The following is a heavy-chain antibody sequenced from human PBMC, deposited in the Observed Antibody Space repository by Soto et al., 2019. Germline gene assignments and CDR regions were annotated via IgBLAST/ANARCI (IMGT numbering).Heavy chain of an antibody. V-gene: IGHV3-7*03. D-gene: IGHD1-7*01. CDR1: GFTFSMYW. Sequence: GGSLRLSCAAYGFTFSMYWMTWVHQAPGKXLEWVANIKQDGNEKYYVDSVKGRFTIFRDNAKNSLYLQMNSLRADDTAMYYCARDCRRTRITGTVYYCGMDVWGQGTTVTVSS. J-gene: IGHJ6*02. CDR2: IKQDGNEK. CDR3: ARDCRRTRITGTVYYCGMDV.